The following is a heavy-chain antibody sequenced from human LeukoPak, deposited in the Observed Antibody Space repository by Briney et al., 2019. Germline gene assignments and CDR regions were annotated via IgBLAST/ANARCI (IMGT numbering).Heavy chain of an antibody. J-gene: IGHJ4*02. CDR3: ASPGLTY. CDR1: GGSISSYY. V-gene: IGHV4-59*12. CDR2: IYYSGST. Sequence: SETLSLTCTVSGGSISSYYWSWIRQPPGKGLEWIGYIYYSGSTNYNPSLKSRVTISVDTSKNQFSLKLSSVTAADTAVYYCASPGLTYWGQGTLVTVSS. D-gene: IGHD2-21*02.